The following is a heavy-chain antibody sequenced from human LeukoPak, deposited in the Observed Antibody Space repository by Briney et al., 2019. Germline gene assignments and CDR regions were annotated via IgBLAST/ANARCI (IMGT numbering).Heavy chain of an antibody. J-gene: IGHJ3*02. D-gene: IGHD4-17*01. Sequence: TSETLSLTCTVSGGSISTHYWSWIRQPPGKGLEWIGYISYIGSTNYNPSLKSRVTISVDTSKNQFSLKLSSVTAADAAVYFCARDPTTVTKGLDIWGQGIMVTVSS. V-gene: IGHV4-59*11. CDR1: GGSISTHY. CDR3: ARDPTTVTKGLDI. CDR2: ISYIGST.